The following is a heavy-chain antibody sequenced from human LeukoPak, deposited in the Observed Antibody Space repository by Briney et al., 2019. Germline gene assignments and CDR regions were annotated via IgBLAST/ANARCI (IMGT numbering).Heavy chain of an antibody. CDR1: GFTFSNYA. CDR3: AKEGYSSGWYVWFDP. CDR2: ISDSGGNT. J-gene: IGHJ5*02. Sequence: GGSLRLSCAASGFTFSNYAMSWVRQAPGKGLEWVSTISDSGGNTYYADSVKGRFTISRDNSKNTLYLQMNSLRAEDTAVYYCAKEGYSSGWYVWFDPWGQGTLVTVSS. V-gene: IGHV3-23*01. D-gene: IGHD6-19*01.